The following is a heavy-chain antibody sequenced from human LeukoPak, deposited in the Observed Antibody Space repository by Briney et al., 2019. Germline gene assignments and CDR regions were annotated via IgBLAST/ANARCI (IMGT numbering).Heavy chain of an antibody. CDR3: AREDIDDYMDV. CDR1: GGSISTFY. J-gene: IGHJ6*03. V-gene: IGHV4-4*07. D-gene: IGHD2-15*01. CDR2: IYSTGST. Sequence: PSETLSLTCTVSGGSISTFYWTWIRQPAGKGPEWIGHIYSTGSTEYNPSLKSRVTMSLDTAKNQFSLKLSSVTAADTAVYYCAREDIDDYMDVWGKGTTVTISS.